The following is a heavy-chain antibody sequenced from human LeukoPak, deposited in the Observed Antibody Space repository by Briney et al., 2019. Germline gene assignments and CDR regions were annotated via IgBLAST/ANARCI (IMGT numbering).Heavy chain of an antibody. CDR2: IYYSGST. V-gene: IGHV4-31*03. D-gene: IGHD3-9*01. CDR1: GGSISSGGYY. Sequence: SQTLSLTCTVSGGSISSGGYYWSWIRQHPGKGLEWIGYIYYSGSTYYNPSLKSRVTISVDTSKNQFSLKLSSVTAADTAVYYCARGGGSYYDILTGYSAFDYWGQGTLVTVSS. J-gene: IGHJ4*02. CDR3: ARGGGSYYDILTGYSAFDY.